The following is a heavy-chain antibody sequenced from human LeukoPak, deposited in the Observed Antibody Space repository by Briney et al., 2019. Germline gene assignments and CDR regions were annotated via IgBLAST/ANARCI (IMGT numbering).Heavy chain of an antibody. Sequence: ASVKVSCKASGYTFTSNYIHWVRQALGQGLEWMGMIYPRDGSTSYAQKFQGRVTVTRDTSTSTVHMELSGLRSEDTAVYYCARDQEGFDYWGQGTLVTVSS. CDR3: ARDQEGFDY. J-gene: IGHJ4*02. CDR2: IYPRDGST. CDR1: GYTFTSNY. V-gene: IGHV1-46*01.